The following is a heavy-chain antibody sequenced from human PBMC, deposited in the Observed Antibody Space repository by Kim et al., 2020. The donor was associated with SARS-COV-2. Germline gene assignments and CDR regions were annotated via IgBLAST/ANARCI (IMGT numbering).Heavy chain of an antibody. D-gene: IGHD2-8*01. J-gene: IGHJ5*02. V-gene: IGHV3-33*08. CDR1: GFTFSSYG. CDR2: IWYDGSNK. Sequence: GGSLRLSCAASGFTFSSYGMHWVRQAPGKGLEWVAVIWYDGSNKYYADSVKGRFTISRDNSKNTLYLQMNSLRAEDTAVYYCARDNEGPYGWFDPWGQGTLVTVSS. CDR3: ARDNEGPYGWFDP.